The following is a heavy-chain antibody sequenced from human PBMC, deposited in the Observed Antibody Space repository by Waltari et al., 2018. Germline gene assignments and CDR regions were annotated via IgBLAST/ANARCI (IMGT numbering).Heavy chain of an antibody. CDR1: SYD. CDR2: MNPNSGNT. V-gene: IGHV1-8*03. D-gene: IGHD3-3*01. Sequence: SYDINWVRQATGQGLEWMGWMNPNSGNTGYAQKFQGRVTITRNTSISTAYMELSSLRSEDTAVYYCARGMTHYDFWSGYLTYFDYWGQGTLVTVSS. J-gene: IGHJ4*02. CDR3: ARGMTHYDFWSGYLTYFDY.